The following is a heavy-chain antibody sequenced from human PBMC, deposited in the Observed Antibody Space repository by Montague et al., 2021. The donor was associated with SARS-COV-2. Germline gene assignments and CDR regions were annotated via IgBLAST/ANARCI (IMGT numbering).Heavy chain of an antibody. CDR2: IYYSGST. CDR1: GGSISSSSYY. J-gene: IGHJ4*02. D-gene: IGHD3-10*01. CDR3: ARHYYGSGSYYLGEFDY. Sequence: SETLSLTCAVYGGSISSSSYYWGWIRQPPGKGLEWIGSIYYSGSTYYNPSLKSRVTISVDTSKNQLSLKLSSVTAADTAVYYCARHYYGSGSYYLGEFDYWGQGTLVTVSS. V-gene: IGHV4-39*01.